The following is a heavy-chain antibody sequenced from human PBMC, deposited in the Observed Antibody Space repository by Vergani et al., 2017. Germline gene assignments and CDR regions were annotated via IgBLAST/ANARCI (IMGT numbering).Heavy chain of an antibody. J-gene: IGHJ5*02. CDR3: ARDNYSNYWFDP. CDR1: GFTFSSYS. D-gene: IGHD4-11*01. V-gene: IGHV3-21*01. CDR2: ISSSSSYI. Sequence: EVQLLESGGGLAQPGGSLRLSCAASGFTFSSYSMNWVRQAPGKGLEWVSSISSSSSYIYYADSVKGRFTISRDNAKNSLYLQMNSLRAEDTAVYYCARDNYSNYWFDPWGQGTLVTVSS.